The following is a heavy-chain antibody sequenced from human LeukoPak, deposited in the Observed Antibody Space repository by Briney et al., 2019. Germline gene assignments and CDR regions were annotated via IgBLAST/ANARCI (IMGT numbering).Heavy chain of an antibody. Sequence: SETLSLTCAGSGYSISSGYYWGWIRQPPGKGLEWIGSIYHSGSTYYNPSLKSRVTISVDTSKNQFSLKLSSVTAADTAVYYCARLESGYYGSGSPDYWGQGTLVTVSS. V-gene: IGHV4-38-2*01. D-gene: IGHD3-10*01. J-gene: IGHJ4*02. CDR2: IYHSGST. CDR3: ARLESGYYGSGSPDY. CDR1: GYSISSGYY.